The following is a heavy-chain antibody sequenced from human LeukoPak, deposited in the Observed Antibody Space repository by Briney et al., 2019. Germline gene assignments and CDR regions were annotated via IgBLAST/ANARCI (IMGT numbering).Heavy chain of an antibody. CDR1: GYTITAYR. J-gene: IGHJ4*02. V-gene: IGHV1-2*02. Sequence: ASVKVSCKASGYTITAYRIHWVRQAPGQGLEWMGWINPNSGGTNYAQKFQGRVTMTRDTSISTVYMELSRLRSDDTAVYYCARDGRTYGSGSYPDYWGRGTLATVSS. D-gene: IGHD3-10*01. CDR2: INPNSGGT. CDR3: ARDGRTYGSGSYPDY.